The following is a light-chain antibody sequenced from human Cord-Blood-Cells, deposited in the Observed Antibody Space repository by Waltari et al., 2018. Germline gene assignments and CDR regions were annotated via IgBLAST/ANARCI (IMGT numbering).Light chain of an antibody. V-gene: IGLV2-11*01. Sequence: QSALTQPRSVSGSPGQSVTISCTGTSRDVGGYNYVSWYQQHPGKAPKLMIYAVSKRPSGVPDRFSGSKSGNTASLTISGLQAEDEADYYCCSYAGSYVFGTGTKVTVL. CDR1: SRDVGGYNY. CDR3: CSYAGSYV. J-gene: IGLJ1*01. CDR2: AVS.